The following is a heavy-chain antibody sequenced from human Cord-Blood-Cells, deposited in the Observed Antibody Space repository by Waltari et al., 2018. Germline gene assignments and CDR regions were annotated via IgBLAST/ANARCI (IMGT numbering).Heavy chain of an antibody. V-gene: IGHV4-34*01. J-gene: IGHJ2*01. Sequence: QVQLQQWGAGLLKPSETLSLTCAVYGGSFSGYYWSWIRQPPGKGLEWIGEINHSGSTNYNPSLKGRVTISVDTSKNQFSLKLSSVTAADTAVYYCARREVNSSSWTVDLWGRGTLVTVSS. CDR2: INHSGST. CDR3: ARREVNSSSWTVDL. D-gene: IGHD6-13*01. CDR1: GGSFSGYY.